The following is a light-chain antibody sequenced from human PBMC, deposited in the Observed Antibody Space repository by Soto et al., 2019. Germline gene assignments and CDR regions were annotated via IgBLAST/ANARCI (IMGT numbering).Light chain of an antibody. V-gene: IGKV3-15*01. Sequence: EIVMTQSPATLSVSPGERATLSCRASQSVSSNLAWYQQKPGQAPRLLIYGAFNRATNIPARFSGSGSGTDFTLTISSLEPEDFGVYYCQQYNNWPLTFGGGTKVDIK. CDR2: GAF. CDR1: QSVSSN. J-gene: IGKJ4*01. CDR3: QQYNNWPLT.